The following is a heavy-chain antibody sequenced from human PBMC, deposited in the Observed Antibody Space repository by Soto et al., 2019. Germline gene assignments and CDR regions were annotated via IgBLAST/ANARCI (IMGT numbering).Heavy chain of an antibody. V-gene: IGHV2-5*01. CDR1: GFSLTTNGVG. CDR3: VLPPLVPRY. J-gene: IGHJ4*02. D-gene: IGHD2-2*01. Sequence: SGPTLVNPSHTLTLTCTSSGFSLTTNGVGMGWIRQPPGKALEWLALIYWNDDKDYSPSLQNRVTITNDTSKNQVVLTMANMDPVDTATYYCVLPPLVPRYWGQGTLVTVS. CDR2: IYWNDDK.